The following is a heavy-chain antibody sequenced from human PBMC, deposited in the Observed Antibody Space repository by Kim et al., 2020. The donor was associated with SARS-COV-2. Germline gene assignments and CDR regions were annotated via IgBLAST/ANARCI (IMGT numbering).Heavy chain of an antibody. CDR1: GGSISSSSYY. CDR2: IYYSGST. Sequence: SETLSLTCTVSGGSISSSSYYWGWIRQPPGKGLEWIGSIYYSGSTYYNPSLKSRVTISVDTSKNQFSLKLSSVTAADTAVYYCARAYSSSWYRSYYYYYGMDVWGQGTTVTVSS. J-gene: IGHJ6*02. V-gene: IGHV4-39*07. CDR3: ARAYSSSWYRSYYYYYGMDV. D-gene: IGHD6-13*01.